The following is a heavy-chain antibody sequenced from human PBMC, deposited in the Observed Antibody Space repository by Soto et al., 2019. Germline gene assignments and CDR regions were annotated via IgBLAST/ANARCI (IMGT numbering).Heavy chain of an antibody. Sequence: ASVKVSCKASGGTFSSYAISWVRQAPGQGLEWMGGIIPIFGIANYAQKFQGRVTITADKSTSTAYMELSSLRSEDTAVYYCVRDQRRYSSSSEGYYYYYMDVWGKGTTVTVSS. J-gene: IGHJ6*03. CDR2: IIPIFGIA. CDR1: GGTFSSYA. D-gene: IGHD6-6*01. V-gene: IGHV1-69*10. CDR3: VRDQRRYSSSSEGYYYYYMDV.